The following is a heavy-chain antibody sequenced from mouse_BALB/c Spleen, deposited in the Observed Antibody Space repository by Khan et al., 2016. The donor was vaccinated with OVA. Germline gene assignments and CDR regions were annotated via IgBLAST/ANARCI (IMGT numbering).Heavy chain of an antibody. CDR2: ISGYSSTT. J-gene: IGHJ2*01. CDR3: ATSYYDGYYFDY. V-gene: IGHV5-17*02. D-gene: IGHD1-1*01. CDR1: GFTISSYG. Sequence: EVELVESGAGLVQPGGSRKLSCAASGFTISSYGMHWVRQAPEKGLEWVAYISGYSSTTNYTPTVKGRFTISRDTPKNTLSLQMTSLMSEDTARYYCATSYYDGYYFDYWGAGTTLTVSS.